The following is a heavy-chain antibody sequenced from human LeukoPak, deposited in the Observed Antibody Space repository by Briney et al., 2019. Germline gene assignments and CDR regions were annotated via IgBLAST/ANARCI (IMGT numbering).Heavy chain of an antibody. D-gene: IGHD3-16*01. CDR3: ATYTHWVAGDV. J-gene: IGHJ6*02. V-gene: IGHV3-7*01. CDR1: GFIFSESW. Sequence: GGSLRLSCAASGFIFSESWMSWVRQAPGEGLEWVANMNQDGSERDYVDSVKGRFTISRDNARKSLYLQMSSLRAEDTAVYYCATYTHWVAGDVWGQGTTVTVSS. CDR2: MNQDGSER.